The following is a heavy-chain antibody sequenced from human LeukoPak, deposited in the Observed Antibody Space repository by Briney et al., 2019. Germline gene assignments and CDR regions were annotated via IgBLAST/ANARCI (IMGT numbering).Heavy chain of an antibody. V-gene: IGHV4-30-2*01. J-gene: IGHJ4*02. D-gene: IGHD5-18*01. Sequence: NSSETLSLTCAVSGGSMSSGGNSWSWIRQPPGKGLEWIGYMYHSGSTYYNPSLKSRVTISVDRSKNQFSLKLSSVTAADTAVYYCAREVDTPMIDYWGQGILVTVSS. CDR1: GGSMSSGGNS. CDR2: MYHSGST. CDR3: AREVDTPMIDY.